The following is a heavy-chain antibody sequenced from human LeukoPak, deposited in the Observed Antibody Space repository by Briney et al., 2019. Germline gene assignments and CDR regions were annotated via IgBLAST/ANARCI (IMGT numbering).Heavy chain of an antibody. CDR2: INHSGST. V-gene: IGHV4-34*01. Sequence: SETLSLTCAVYGGSFSGYYWSWIRQPPGKGLEWIGEINHSGSTNYNPSLKSRVTISVDTSKNQFSLKLSSVTAADTAVYYCARGKSIWGQGTLVTASS. J-gene: IGHJ4*02. D-gene: IGHD6-6*01. CDR1: GGSFSGYY. CDR3: ARGKSI.